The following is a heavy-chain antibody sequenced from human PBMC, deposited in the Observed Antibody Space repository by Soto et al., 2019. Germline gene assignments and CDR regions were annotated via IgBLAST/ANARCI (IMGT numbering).Heavy chain of an antibody. D-gene: IGHD6-13*01. Sequence: QVQLVQSGSEVKKPRASVMLSCKASGYTFANYYMHWVRQAPGQGLEWMGIINPSGGSTTYAQKFQGRVTMTRDTSTSTVYMELSSLISEDTAMYYCARVSYSGSSWFPFEYWGQGTLVTVSS. CDR2: INPSGGST. V-gene: IGHV1-46*01. CDR3: ARVSYSGSSWFPFEY. J-gene: IGHJ4*02. CDR1: GYTFANYY.